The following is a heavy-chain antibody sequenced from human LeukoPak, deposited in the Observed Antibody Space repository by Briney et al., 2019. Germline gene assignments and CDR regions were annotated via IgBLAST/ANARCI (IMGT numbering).Heavy chain of an antibody. CDR2: IDSSSTTI. J-gene: IGHJ2*01. CDR1: GFTFSSYS. Sequence: GGSLRLSCAASGFTFSSYSMNWVRQAPGTGLEWVSYIDSSSTTIYYADSVKGRFTISRDNAKNSLYLQMNSMRDEDTAVYYCARDRAAPTRYFDLWGRGTLVTVSS. D-gene: IGHD2-15*01. V-gene: IGHV3-48*02. CDR3: ARDRAAPTRYFDL.